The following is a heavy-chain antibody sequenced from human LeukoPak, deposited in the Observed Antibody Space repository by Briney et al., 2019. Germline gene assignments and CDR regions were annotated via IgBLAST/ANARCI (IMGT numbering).Heavy chain of an antibody. Sequence: SETLSLTCTVSGGSISSYYWSWIRQPPGKGLEWIGYIYYSGSTNYNPSLKSRVTISVDTSKNQFSLKLSSVTATDTALYYCAKLVDTAMGTVDYWGQGTLVTVSS. J-gene: IGHJ4*02. V-gene: IGHV4-59*08. CDR3: AKLVDTAMGTVDY. D-gene: IGHD5-18*01. CDR1: GGSISSYY. CDR2: IYYSGST.